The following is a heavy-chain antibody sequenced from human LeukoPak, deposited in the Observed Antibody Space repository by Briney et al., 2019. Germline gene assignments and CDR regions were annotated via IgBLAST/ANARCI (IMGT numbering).Heavy chain of an antibody. J-gene: IGHJ4*02. V-gene: IGHV4-38-2*02. CDR2: IYHSGST. CDR1: GYSISSNYY. D-gene: IGHD3-3*01. Sequence: SETLSLTCTVSGYSISSNYYWGWIRQPPGKGLEWIGSIYHSGSTYFNPSLKSRVTISVDTSKNQFSLKLSSVTAADTAVYYCARGPYYDFWSGYPYFDYWGQGTLVTVSS. CDR3: ARGPYYDFWSGYPYFDY.